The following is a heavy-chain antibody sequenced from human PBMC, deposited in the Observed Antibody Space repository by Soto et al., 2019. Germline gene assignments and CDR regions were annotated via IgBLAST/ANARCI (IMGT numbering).Heavy chain of an antibody. V-gene: IGHV1-69*02. Sequence: QVQLVQSGAEVKKPGSSVKVSCKASGGTFSSYTISWVRQAPGQGLEWMGRIIPILGIANYAQKFQGRVTITADKSTSTAYRELSSLRSEDTAVYYCASSGAEMAELAADYWGQGTLVTVSS. CDR1: GGTFSSYT. CDR2: IIPILGIA. J-gene: IGHJ4*02. D-gene: IGHD6-6*01. CDR3: ASSGAEMAELAADY.